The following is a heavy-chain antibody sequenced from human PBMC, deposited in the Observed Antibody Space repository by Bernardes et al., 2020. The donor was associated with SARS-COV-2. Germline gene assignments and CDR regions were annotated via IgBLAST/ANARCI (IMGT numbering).Heavy chain of an antibody. CDR3: ATLSSQHYDFWGGTSGMDV. V-gene: IGHV4-34*01. CDR2: INHSGST. CDR1: RGSFSGSY. Sequence: SETLSLTCAVYRGSFSGSYWSWIRQPPGKGLEWIGRINHSGSTNYNPSLESRITISVDTSKNQFSLKVTSVTAADTAVYYCATLSSQHYDFWGGTSGMDVWGQGTTVTVSS. J-gene: IGHJ6*02. D-gene: IGHD3-3*01.